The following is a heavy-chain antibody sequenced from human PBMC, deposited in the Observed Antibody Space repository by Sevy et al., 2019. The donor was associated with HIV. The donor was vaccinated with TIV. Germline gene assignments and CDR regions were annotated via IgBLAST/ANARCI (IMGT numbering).Heavy chain of an antibody. CDR2: ISSSSSTI. J-gene: IGHJ3*02. Sequence: GGSLRLSCAASGFTFSSYSMNWVRQAPGKGLEWVSYISSSSSTIYYADSVKGGFTISRDNAKNSLYLQMNSQRAEDTAVYYCARDRAVPYGVVLVNKNDAFDIWGQGTMVTVSS. CDR3: ARDRAVPYGVVLVNKNDAFDI. CDR1: GFTFSSYS. D-gene: IGHD4-17*01. V-gene: IGHV3-48*01.